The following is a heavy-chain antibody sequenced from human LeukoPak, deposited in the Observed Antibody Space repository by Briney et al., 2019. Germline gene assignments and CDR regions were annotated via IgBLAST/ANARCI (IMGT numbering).Heavy chain of an antibody. Sequence: GGSLRLSCAAPGFTFSSYEMNWVRQAPGKGLEWVSYISSRGSSILYAESVKGRFTISRDNGKKSLYLQMNSLRPEDTAMYYCTRDGVDNGDKEDAFDVWGQGTRVTVSS. CDR1: GFTFSSYE. CDR3: TRDGVDNGDKEDAFDV. CDR2: ISSRGSSI. D-gene: IGHD4-23*01. J-gene: IGHJ3*01. V-gene: IGHV3-48*03.